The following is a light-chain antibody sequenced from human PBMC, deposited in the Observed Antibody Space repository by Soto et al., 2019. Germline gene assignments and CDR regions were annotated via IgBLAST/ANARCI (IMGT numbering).Light chain of an antibody. CDR3: QQYGSSPYT. CDR1: QSVSNSY. J-gene: IGKJ2*01. CDR2: GAS. V-gene: IGKV3-20*01. Sequence: ENVLTQSPGTLSLSPGERATLSCRASQSVSNSYLAWYQQKPGQAPRLLIYGASSRATAIPDRFSGSGSGTDFTLTISRLEPEDFAVYYCQQYGSSPYTFGQGTKVEIK.